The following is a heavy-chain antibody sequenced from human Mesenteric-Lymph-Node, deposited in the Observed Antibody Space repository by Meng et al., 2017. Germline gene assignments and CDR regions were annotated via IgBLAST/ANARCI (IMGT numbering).Heavy chain of an antibody. CDR2: INPNSGGT. CDR1: GYTFTAYY. D-gene: IGHD2-21*01. CDR3: AKALGWGSSPDY. J-gene: IGHJ4*02. Sequence: QLVQPGAEVKKPGALVKVSCKASGYTFTAYYMHWVRQAPGQGLEWMGRINPNSGGTNYAQKFQGRVIMTRDTSISTAYMELSSLGFDDTAVYYCAKALGWGSSPDYWGQGILVTVSS. V-gene: IGHV1-2*06.